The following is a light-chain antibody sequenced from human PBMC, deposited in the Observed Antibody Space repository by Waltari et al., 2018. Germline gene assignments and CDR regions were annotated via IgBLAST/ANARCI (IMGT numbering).Light chain of an antibody. CDR2: DIS. CDR1: SSDVGGYNH. Sequence: QSALTQPTSVSGSPGQSITISCTGTSSDVGGYNHVSWYQQHPGKAPKLIIYDISIRPSGVSNRVFGSKSGNTASLTISGLQAEDEAVYFCSSYSTSITPYVFGTWTKVTVL. J-gene: IGLJ1*01. CDR3: SSYSTSITPYV. V-gene: IGLV2-14*03.